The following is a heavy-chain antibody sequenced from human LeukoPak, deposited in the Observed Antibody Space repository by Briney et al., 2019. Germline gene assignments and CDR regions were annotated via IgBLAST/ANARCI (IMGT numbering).Heavy chain of an antibody. CDR3: AKAESSGNYYCYYGMDD. D-gene: IGHD3-10*01. Sequence: GGSLRLSCSASGFTFSNYFMHWVRQAPGKGLEWVATISYYGDNKYYTDSVKGRFSISRDNSKNTLYLQMNSLRTEDTALYYCAKAESSGNYYCYYGMDDWGQETTVTVSS. J-gene: IGHJ6*02. CDR1: GFTFSNYF. CDR2: ISYYGDNK. V-gene: IGHV3-30*18.